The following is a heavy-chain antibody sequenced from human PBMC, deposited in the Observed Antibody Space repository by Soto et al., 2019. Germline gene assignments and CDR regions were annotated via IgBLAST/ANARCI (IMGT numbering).Heavy chain of an antibody. Sequence: SETLSLTCSIYSGSFSGYYWSWIRQPPGKGLERIGEISQSGNTNYSPSLKSRVSISIDTSKKQFSLNLASVSAADTAVYYCARAPKVSGSSQTRPDFWGQGTLVTVSS. V-gene: IGHV4-34*01. CDR2: ISQSGNT. CDR3: ARAPKVSGSSQTRPDF. J-gene: IGHJ4*02. D-gene: IGHD6-6*01. CDR1: SGSFSGYY.